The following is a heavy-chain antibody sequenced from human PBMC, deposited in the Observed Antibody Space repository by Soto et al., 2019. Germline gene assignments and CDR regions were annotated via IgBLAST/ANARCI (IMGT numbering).Heavy chain of an antibody. Sequence: EVRLVESGGGLVQPGGSLRLSCAASGFTFSDYNMNRVRQAPGKGLEWVSYIDIFSATIYYADSVKGRFTISRDNAKNSLYLQMNSLRDEDTAVYYCARDGVAEIDYWGQGTLVTVSS. V-gene: IGHV3-48*02. CDR1: GFTFSDYN. CDR2: IDIFSATI. CDR3: ARDGVAEIDY. D-gene: IGHD2-15*01. J-gene: IGHJ4*02.